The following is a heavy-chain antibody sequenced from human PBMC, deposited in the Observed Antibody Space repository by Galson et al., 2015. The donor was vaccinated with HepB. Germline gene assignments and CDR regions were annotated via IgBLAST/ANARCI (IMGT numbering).Heavy chain of an antibody. CDR1: GFTFSSYG. CDR3: AKDRANWGILDY. Sequence: SLRLSCAASGFTFSSYGMHWVRQAPGKGLEWVAVISYDGSNKYYADSVKGRFTISRDNSKNTLYLQMNSLRVEDTAVYYCAKDRANWGILDYWGQGTLVTVSS. D-gene: IGHD7-27*01. J-gene: IGHJ4*02. CDR2: ISYDGSNK. V-gene: IGHV3-30*18.